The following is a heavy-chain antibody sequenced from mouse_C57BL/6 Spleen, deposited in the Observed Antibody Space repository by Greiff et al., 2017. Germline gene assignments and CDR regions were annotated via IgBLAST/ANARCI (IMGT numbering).Heavy chain of an antibody. V-gene: IGHV1-52*01. CDR1: GYTFTSYW. J-gene: IGHJ3*01. D-gene: IGHD1-1*01. CDR2: IDPSDSET. CDR3: ARGDYGSSYWFAY. Sequence: VQLQQPGAELVRPGSSVKLSCKASGYTFTSYWMHWVKQRPIQGLEWIGNIDPSDSETHYNQKFKDKATLTVDKSSSTAYMQLSSLTSEDSAVDYCARGDYGSSYWFAYWGKGTLVTVSA.